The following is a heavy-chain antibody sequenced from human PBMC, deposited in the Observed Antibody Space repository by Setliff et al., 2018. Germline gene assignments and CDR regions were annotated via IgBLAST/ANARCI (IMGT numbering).Heavy chain of an antibody. Sequence: GESLKISCKGSGYTFTNYWIAWVRQMPGKGLEWMGIIYPGDSDTKYSPSFQGQVTISADKSISTAYLQWSSLKASDTALYYCAREVWNYYDKSWSGYADHWGQGTLVTVSS. CDR1: GYTFTNYW. CDR2: IYPGDSDT. V-gene: IGHV5-51*01. J-gene: IGHJ4*02. CDR3: AREVWNYYDKSWSGYADH. D-gene: IGHD3-3*01.